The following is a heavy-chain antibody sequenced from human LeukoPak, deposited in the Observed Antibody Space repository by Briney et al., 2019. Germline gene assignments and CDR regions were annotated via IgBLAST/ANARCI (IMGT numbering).Heavy chain of an antibody. CDR1: GFTFSTYW. CDR3: AVRLVDY. Sequence: GGSLRLSCAASGFTFSTYWMTWVRQTPGKGLEWVANINQGGREIYYVDSVKGRFTISRDNAKNSLYLQMNSLRADDTAVYYCAVRLVDYWGQGTLVTAPS. CDR2: INQGGREI. V-gene: IGHV3-7*03. J-gene: IGHJ4*02. D-gene: IGHD2-21*01.